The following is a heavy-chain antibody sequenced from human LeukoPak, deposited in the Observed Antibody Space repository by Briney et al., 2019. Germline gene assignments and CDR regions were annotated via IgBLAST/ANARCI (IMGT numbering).Heavy chain of an antibody. D-gene: IGHD1-26*01. J-gene: IGHJ4*02. CDR3: ASSTPKWELLSSPFDY. CDR1: GGTFISYA. CDR2: IIPIFGTA. V-gene: IGHV1-69*13. Sequence: SVKASCKASGGTFISYAISWVRQAPGQGLEWMGGIIPIFGTANYAQKFQGRVTITADESTSTAYMELSSLRSEDTAVYYCASSTPKWELLSSPFDYWGQGTLVTVSS.